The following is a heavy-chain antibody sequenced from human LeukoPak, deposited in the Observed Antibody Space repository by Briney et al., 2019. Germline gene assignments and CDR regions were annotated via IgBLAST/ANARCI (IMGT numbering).Heavy chain of an antibody. J-gene: IGHJ4*02. V-gene: IGHV3-30-3*01. CDR3: ARDGGYSYGYYFDY. D-gene: IGHD5-18*01. CDR2: ISYDESNK. CDR1: GFTFNNYT. Sequence: SGTSLRLSCAASGFTFNNYTMHWVRQAPGKELEWVAVISYDESNKYCADSVKGRFTISRDNSKNTLYLQMNSLRDEDSAVYYCARDGGYSYGYYFDYWGQGTLVTVSS.